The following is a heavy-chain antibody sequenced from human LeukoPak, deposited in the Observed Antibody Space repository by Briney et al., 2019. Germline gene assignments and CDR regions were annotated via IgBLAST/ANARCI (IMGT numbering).Heavy chain of an antibody. V-gene: IGHV3-30*02. J-gene: IGHJ6*03. CDR3: ARDQREYYGSGSYYKSHLYMDV. Sequence: PGGSLRLSCAASGFIFSYYGMHWVRQAPGKGLEWVTFIRYDGSNIYYADSVRGRFTISRDNSKNTLYLQMNSLRAEDTAVYYCARDQREYYGSGSYYKSHLYMDVWGKGTTVTISS. D-gene: IGHD3-10*01. CDR2: IRYDGSNI. CDR1: GFIFSYYG.